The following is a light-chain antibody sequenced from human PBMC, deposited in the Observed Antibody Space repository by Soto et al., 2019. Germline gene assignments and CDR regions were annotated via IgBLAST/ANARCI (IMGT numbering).Light chain of an antibody. CDR2: GAS. CDR1: QSVSSN. CDR3: QQYGSSWT. J-gene: IGKJ1*01. V-gene: IGKV3-15*01. Sequence: EIVKTQSPATLSGSPGERATLSCRASQSVSSNLAWYQQKPGQAPSLLIYGASTRATGIPARFSGSGSGTEFTLAIRRLEPEDFAVDYCQQYGSSWTFGPGTKV.